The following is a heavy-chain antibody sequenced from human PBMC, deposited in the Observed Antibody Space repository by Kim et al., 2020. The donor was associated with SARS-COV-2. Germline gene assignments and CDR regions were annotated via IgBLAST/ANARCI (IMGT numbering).Heavy chain of an antibody. V-gene: IGHV4-34*01. CDR1: GGSFSGYY. D-gene: IGHD2-15*01. CDR2: INHSGST. J-gene: IGHJ4*02. Sequence: SETLSLTCAVYGGSFSGYYWSWIRQPPGKGLEWIGEINHSGSTNYNPSLKSRVTISVDTSKNQFSLKLSSVTAADTAVYYCARVSPSSGGDWGQGTLVTVSS. CDR3: ARVSPSSGGD.